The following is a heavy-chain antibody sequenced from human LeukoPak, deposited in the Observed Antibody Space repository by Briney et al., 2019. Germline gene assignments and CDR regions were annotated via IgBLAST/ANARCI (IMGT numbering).Heavy chain of an antibody. CDR2: IRYDGSNK. D-gene: IGHD3-9*01. V-gene: IGHV3-30*02. Sequence: GGSLRLSCAASGFTFSSYGMHWVRQAPGKGLEWVAFIRYDGSNKYYADSVKGRFTISRDNSKNTLYLQMNSLRAEDTAVYYCARLQIRYFDWLPLDYWGQGTLVTVSS. CDR1: GFTFSSYG. CDR3: ARLQIRYFDWLPLDY. J-gene: IGHJ4*02.